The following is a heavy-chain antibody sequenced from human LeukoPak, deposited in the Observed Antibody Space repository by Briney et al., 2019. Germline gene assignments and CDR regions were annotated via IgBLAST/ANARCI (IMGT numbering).Heavy chain of an antibody. CDR3: ARDQRAGRAAAGFDY. CDR2: ITNSGAGT. Sequence: GGSLRLSCVASGFTFSTYAMSWARQAPGEGLEWVSVITNSGAGTYYVDSVKGRFTISRDNSKNILYLQMNSLRAEGTAVYYCARDQRAGRAAAGFDYWGQGTLVTVSS. CDR1: GFTFSTYA. V-gene: IGHV3-23*01. D-gene: IGHD6-13*01. J-gene: IGHJ4*02.